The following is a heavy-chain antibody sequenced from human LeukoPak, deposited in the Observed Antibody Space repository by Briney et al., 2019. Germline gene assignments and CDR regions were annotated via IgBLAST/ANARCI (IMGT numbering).Heavy chain of an antibody. CDR2: IYYSGST. CDR3: ARLPLEPWAYDSSGYYEDY. D-gene: IGHD3-22*01. CDR1: GGSISSYY. V-gene: IGHV4-59*08. J-gene: IGHJ4*02. Sequence: SETLSLTCTVSGGSISSYYWSWIRQPPGKELEWIGCIYYSGSTNYNPSLKSRVTISVDTSKNQFSLKLSSVTAADTAVYYCARLPLEPWAYDSSGYYEDYWGQGTLVTVSS.